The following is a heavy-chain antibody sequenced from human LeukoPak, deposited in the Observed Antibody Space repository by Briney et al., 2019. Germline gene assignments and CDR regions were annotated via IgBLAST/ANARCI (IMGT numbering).Heavy chain of an antibody. CDR2: ISSSSSHI. CDR1: GFTFSYYN. V-gene: IGHV3-21*06. J-gene: IGHJ6*02. CDR3: ARGGYYYYGMDI. Sequence: AGGSLRLSCAASGFTFSYYNMNWVRQAPGKGLEWVSSISSSSSHIYYADSVKGRFTISRDNAKNSLYLQMSSLRVEDTAVYYCARGGYYYYGMDIWGQGTTVTVSS.